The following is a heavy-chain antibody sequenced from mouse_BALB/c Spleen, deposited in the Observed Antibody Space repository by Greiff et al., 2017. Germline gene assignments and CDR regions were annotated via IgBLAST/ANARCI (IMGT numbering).Heavy chain of an antibody. V-gene: IGHV5-17*02. Sequence: EVKLVESGGGLVQPGGSRKLSCAASGFTFSSFGMHWVRQAPEKGLEWVAYISSGSSTIYYADTVKGPFTISRDNPKNTLFLQMTSLRSEDTAMYYCARGGNYWYFDVWGAGTTVTVSS. CDR1: GFTFSSFG. CDR3: ARGGNYWYFDV. D-gene: IGHD2-1*01. CDR2: ISSGSSTI. J-gene: IGHJ1*01.